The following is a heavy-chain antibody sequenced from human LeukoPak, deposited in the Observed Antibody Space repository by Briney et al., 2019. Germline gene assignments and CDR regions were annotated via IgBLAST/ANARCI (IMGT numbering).Heavy chain of an antibody. J-gene: IGHJ3*02. CDR1: GGSISSSNW. D-gene: IGHD6-13*01. V-gene: IGHV4-4*02. Sequence: SETLSLTCAVSGGSISSSNWWSWVRQPPGKGLEWIGEIYHSGSTNYNPSLKSRVTISVDKSKNQFSLKLSSVTAAGTAVYYCARVRGQLDAFDIWGQGTMVTVSS. CDR3: ARVRGQLDAFDI. CDR2: IYHSGST.